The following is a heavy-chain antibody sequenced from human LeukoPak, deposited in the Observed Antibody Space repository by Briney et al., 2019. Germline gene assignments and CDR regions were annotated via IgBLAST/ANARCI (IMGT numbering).Heavy chain of an antibody. CDR3: AKGRGGLGYFDY. Sequence: GGSLRLSCAASGFTFTNYAMTWVRQARGKGLGWVSVISGSGGTTYYTDSVKGQFTISRDNSKNTLYLQMNSLRAEDTAVYYCAKGRGGLGYFDYWGQGTLVTVSS. D-gene: IGHD3-10*01. J-gene: IGHJ4*02. V-gene: IGHV3-23*01. CDR1: GFTFTNYA. CDR2: ISGSGGTT.